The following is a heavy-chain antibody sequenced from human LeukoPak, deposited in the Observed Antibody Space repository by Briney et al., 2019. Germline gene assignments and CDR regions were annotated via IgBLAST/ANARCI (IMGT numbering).Heavy chain of an antibody. CDR3: AGGYSYGSTYYYMDV. CDR2: IYYSGST. J-gene: IGHJ6*03. D-gene: IGHD5-18*01. Sequence: SETLSLTCTVSSGSISTSNYYWSWIRQPPGKGLEWIVYIYYSGSTNYNPSLKSRVTISVDTSKNQFSLKLSSVTAADTAVYYCAGGYSYGSTYYYMDVWGKGTTVTISS. V-gene: IGHV4-61*01. CDR1: SGSISTSNYY.